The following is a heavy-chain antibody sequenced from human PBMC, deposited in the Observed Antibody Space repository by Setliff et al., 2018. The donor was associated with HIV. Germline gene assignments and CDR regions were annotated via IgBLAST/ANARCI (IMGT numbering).Heavy chain of an antibody. V-gene: IGHV4-39*01. Sequence: PSETLSLTCSVSGGSISSSNSYWGWIRQPPGKGLEWIGNIHYSGSTYQNPSLKSRVTISVDTSKNHFSLKLSSVTAADTAVYYCVRHLTMGGNTFDYWVPETLLVTVSS. CDR2: IHYSGST. D-gene: IGHD2-15*01. CDR3: VRHLTMGGNTFDY. CDR1: GGSISSSNSY. J-gene: IGHJ4*03.